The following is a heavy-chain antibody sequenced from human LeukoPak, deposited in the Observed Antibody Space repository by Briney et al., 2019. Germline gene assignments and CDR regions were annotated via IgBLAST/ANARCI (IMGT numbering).Heavy chain of an antibody. J-gene: IGHJ5*02. CDR3: ARASSYDSVTRYDPAWFGP. D-gene: IGHD3-22*01. V-gene: IGHV4-34*01. CDR2: INHSGST. CDR1: GGSLSGFY. Sequence: SETLSLTCAVYGGSLSGFYWSWIRQPPSKGLEWIGEINHSGSTNYNPSLKSRVTMSMDTSKKQLSLRVTSVTAADTAVYYCARASSYDSVTRYDPAWFGPWGQGTLVTVSS.